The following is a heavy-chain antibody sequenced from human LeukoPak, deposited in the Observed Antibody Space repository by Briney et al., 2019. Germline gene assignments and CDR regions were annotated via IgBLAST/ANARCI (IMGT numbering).Heavy chain of an antibody. CDR1: GFILSSYY. Sequence: PGGSLRLSCAASGFILSSYYMSWVRQAPGKGLEWVSISYSGGSTYYADSVKGRFTISRDNSKDTLYLQMNSLRAEDTAVYYCTRAGQWTYGFQGYWGQGTLVTVSS. CDR2: SYSGGST. D-gene: IGHD3-10*01. V-gene: IGHV3-66*01. J-gene: IGHJ4*02. CDR3: TRAGQWTYGFQGY.